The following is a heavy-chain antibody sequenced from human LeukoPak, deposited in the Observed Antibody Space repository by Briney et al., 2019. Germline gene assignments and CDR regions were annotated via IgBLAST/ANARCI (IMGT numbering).Heavy chain of an antibody. CDR3: ARDALETSCYRTHCYYYYMDV. Sequence: ASVKVSCKASGGTFSSYAISWVRQAPRQGLEWMGGIIPIFGTANYAQKFQGRVTITTDESTSTAYMELSSLRSEDTAVYYCARDALETSCYRTHCYYYYMDVWGKGTTVTVSS. CDR2: IIPIFGTA. CDR1: GGTFSSYA. J-gene: IGHJ6*03. V-gene: IGHV1-69*05. D-gene: IGHD2-2*02.